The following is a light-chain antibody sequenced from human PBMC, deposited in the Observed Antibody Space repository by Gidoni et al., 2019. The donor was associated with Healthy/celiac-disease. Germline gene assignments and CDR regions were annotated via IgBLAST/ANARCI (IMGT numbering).Light chain of an antibody. J-gene: IGLJ2*01. CDR1: SSNIGSNT. CDR3: AAWDDSLNGPHVV. Sequence: QSVLTQPPSASGTPGQRVTLSCSGSSSNIGSNTVNWYQQLPGTAPKLIIYSNNQRPSGVPDRFSGSKSGTSASLSISGLQSEDEADYYCAAWDDSLNGPHVVFGGGTKLTVL. V-gene: IGLV1-44*01. CDR2: SNN.